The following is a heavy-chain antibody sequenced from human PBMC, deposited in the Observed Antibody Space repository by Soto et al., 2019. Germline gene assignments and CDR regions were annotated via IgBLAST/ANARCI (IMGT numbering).Heavy chain of an antibody. CDR1: GVAFTSSA. J-gene: IGHJ6*02. Sequence: TSVKVSCKAPGVAFTSSARQWVRQARGQRLEWIGWIVVGSGNTNYAQKFQERVTITRDMSTSTAYMELSSLRSEDTAVYYCAADTYGSGSYHDYYYYGMDVWGQGTTVTVSS. D-gene: IGHD3-10*01. V-gene: IGHV1-58*02. CDR3: AADTYGSGSYHDYYYYGMDV. CDR2: IVVGSGNT.